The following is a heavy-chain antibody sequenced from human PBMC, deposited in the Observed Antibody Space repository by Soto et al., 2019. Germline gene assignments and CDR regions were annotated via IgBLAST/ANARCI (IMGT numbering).Heavy chain of an antibody. CDR1: GFTFSSYA. V-gene: IGHV3-23*01. J-gene: IGHJ5*01. CDR2: ISGSGGST. CDR3: AKGKISTTTYTSFDS. D-gene: IGHD1-26*01. Sequence: PGGSLRLSCAASGFTFSSYAMSWVRQAPGKGLEWVSAISGSGGSTYYADSVKGRFTISRDNSKNTLYLQMSNLRAEDTAIYYCAKGKISTTTYTSFDSWGQGTLVTVSS.